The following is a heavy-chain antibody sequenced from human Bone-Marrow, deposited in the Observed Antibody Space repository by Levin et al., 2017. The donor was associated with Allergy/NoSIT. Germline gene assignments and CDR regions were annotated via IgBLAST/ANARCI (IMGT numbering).Heavy chain of an antibody. J-gene: IGHJ4*02. CDR1: GYTFTDYY. Sequence: GASVKVSCRASGYTFTDYYVHWVRQAPGQGLEWMGWINPISGGTHYARNLQGRVTMTRDTSITTAYMELSGLRSDDSAVYYCARDLRGYSGYDGRAYYDSWDQGTLVTVSS. D-gene: IGHD5-12*01. V-gene: IGHV1-2*02. CDR3: ARDLRGYSGYDGRAYYDS. CDR2: INPISGGT.